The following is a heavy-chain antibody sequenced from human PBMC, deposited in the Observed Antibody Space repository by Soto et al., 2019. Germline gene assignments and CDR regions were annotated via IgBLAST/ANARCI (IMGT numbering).Heavy chain of an antibody. V-gene: IGHV3-48*01. CDR2: ISSSSTI. D-gene: IGHD3-10*01. CDR1: GFTFSSYS. J-gene: IGHJ4*02. CDR3: ARDRIWFGELLFFDY. Sequence: EVQLVESGGGLVQPGGSLRLSCAASGFTFSSYSMNWVRQAPGKGLEWVSYISSSSTIYYADSVKGRFTISRDNAKNSLYLQMNSLRAEDTAVYYCARDRIWFGELLFFDYWGQGTLVTVSS.